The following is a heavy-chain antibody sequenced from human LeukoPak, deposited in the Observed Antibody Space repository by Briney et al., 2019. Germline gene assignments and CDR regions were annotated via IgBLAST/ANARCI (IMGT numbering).Heavy chain of an antibody. D-gene: IGHD1-26*01. CDR3: AKDHGNRGDAFDI. V-gene: IGHV3-30-3*01. J-gene: IGHJ3*02. Sequence: GGSLRLSCAASGFTFSSNAMHWVRQAPGKGLEWVAVISYDGSNKYYADSVKGRFTISRDNSKNTLYLQMNSLRAEDTAVYYCAKDHGNRGDAFDIWGQGTMVTVSS. CDR2: ISYDGSNK. CDR1: GFTFSSNA.